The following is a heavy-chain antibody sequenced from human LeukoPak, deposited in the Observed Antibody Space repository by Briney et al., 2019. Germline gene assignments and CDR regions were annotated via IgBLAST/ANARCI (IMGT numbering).Heavy chain of an antibody. CDR2: SSTNSDNA. D-gene: IGHD1-7*01. J-gene: IGHJ4*02. Sequence: ASVKVSCKASGYTVSNYGIHWVRQAPGQGLEWMGWSSTNSDNANYAQKFQGRVTMTTDTSTSTAYMELRSLRSDDTAVYYCARDGTSTDDYWGQGTAVTVSS. V-gene: IGHV1-18*01. CDR3: ARDGTSTDDY. CDR1: GYTVSNYG.